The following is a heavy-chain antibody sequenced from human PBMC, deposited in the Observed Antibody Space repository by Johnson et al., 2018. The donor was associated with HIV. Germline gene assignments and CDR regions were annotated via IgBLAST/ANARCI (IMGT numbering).Heavy chain of an antibody. CDR2: ISFDGDNK. CDR3: ARGVPFGVVRLGYRAFDI. V-gene: IGHV3-30*03. Sequence: VQLVESGGGVVQPGRSLRLSCAVSGFTFSNYAMHWVRQAPGKGLAWVALISFDGDNKYYPDSVRGRFTISRDISKNTLYLQMNSLRAGDTAVYYCARGVPFGVVRLGYRAFDIWGQGTMVTVSS. D-gene: IGHD3-3*01. J-gene: IGHJ3*02. CDR1: GFTFSNYA.